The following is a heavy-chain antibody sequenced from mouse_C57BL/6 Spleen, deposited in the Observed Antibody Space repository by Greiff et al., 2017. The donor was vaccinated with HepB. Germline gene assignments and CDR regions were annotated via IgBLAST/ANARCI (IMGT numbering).Heavy chain of an antibody. D-gene: IGHD6-5*01. V-gene: IGHV1-26*01. Sequence: EVQLQQSGPELVKPGASVKISCKASGYTFTDYYMNWVKQSHGKSLEWIGDINPNNGGTSYNQKFKGKATLTVDKSSSTAYMELRSLTSEDSAVYYCARCPIEDYYFDYWGQGTTLTVSS. CDR2: INPNNGGT. CDR1: GYTFTDYY. CDR3: ARCPIEDYYFDY. J-gene: IGHJ2*01.